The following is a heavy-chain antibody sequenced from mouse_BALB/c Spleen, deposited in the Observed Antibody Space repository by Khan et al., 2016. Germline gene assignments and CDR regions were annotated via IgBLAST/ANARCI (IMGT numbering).Heavy chain of an antibody. V-gene: IGHV3-2*02. Sequence: VQLKESGPGLVKPSQSLSLTCTVTGYSITSDYAWNWIRQFPGNKLEWMGYISYSGSTSYNPSLKSRISITRDTSKNQFFLQLNSVTTEDTATYYCARYRGDWYFDVWGAGTTVTVSS. CDR3: ARYRGDWYFDV. CDR2: ISYSGST. J-gene: IGHJ1*01. D-gene: IGHD2-12*01. CDR1: GYSITSDYA.